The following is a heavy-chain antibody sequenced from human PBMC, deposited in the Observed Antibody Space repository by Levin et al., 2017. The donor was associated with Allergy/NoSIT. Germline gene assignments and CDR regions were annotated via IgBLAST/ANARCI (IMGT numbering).Heavy chain of an antibody. D-gene: IGHD5-18*01. CDR3: ARALHGYSYAVDY. Sequence: PGGSLRLSCAASGFTFSTYSMNWVRQAPGKGLEWVSYISDISRTIYYADSVKGRFTISRDNAKNSLYLQMNSLRAEDTAVYYCARALHGYSYAVDYWGQGTLVTVSS. J-gene: IGHJ4*02. CDR1: GFTFSTYS. V-gene: IGHV3-48*01. CDR2: ISDISRTI.